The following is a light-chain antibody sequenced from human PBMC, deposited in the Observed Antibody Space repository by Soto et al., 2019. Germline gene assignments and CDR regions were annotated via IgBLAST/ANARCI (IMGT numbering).Light chain of an antibody. V-gene: IGLV2-14*03. J-gene: IGLJ1*01. CDR3: ISYTSSSTHV. CDR2: DVS. Sequence: QSALTQPASVSGSPGQSITISCTGTSSDVGAYNFVSWYQQHPGKLPKLMIFDVSRRPSGGSDRFSGSKSGNTASLTISGLQAEDEGDYYCISYTSSSTHVFGSGTKVTVL. CDR1: SSDVGAYNF.